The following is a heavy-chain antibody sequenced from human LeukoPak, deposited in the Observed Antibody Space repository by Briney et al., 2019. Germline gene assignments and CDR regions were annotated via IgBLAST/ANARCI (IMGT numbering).Heavy chain of an antibody. CDR1: GLTFSNYW. V-gene: IGHV3-7*01. D-gene: IGHD5-18*01. J-gene: IGHJ4*02. CDR3: ARDQRGFSYSKYYFDY. CDR2: IKQDGSEK. Sequence: GGSLRLSCAASGLTFSNYWMSWVRQAPGKGLEWVANIKQDGSEKYYVDSVEGRFTMSRDNAKNSLYLQMNSLRAEDTAVYYCARDQRGFSYSKYYFDYWGQGTLVTVSS.